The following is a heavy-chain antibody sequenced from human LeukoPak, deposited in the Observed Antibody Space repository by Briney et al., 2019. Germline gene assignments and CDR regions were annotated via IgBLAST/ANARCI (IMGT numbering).Heavy chain of an antibody. CDR2: ISAYNGNT. J-gene: IGHJ4*02. CDR3: ARDSGYQLPESFDY. D-gene: IGHD2-2*01. Sequence: ASVKVSCKASGYTFTSYGISWVRQAPGQGLEWMGWISAYNGNTNYAQKLQGRVTMTTDTSTSTAYMELSRLRSDDTAVYYCARDSGYQLPESFDYWGQGTLATVSS. CDR1: GYTFTSYG. V-gene: IGHV1-18*01.